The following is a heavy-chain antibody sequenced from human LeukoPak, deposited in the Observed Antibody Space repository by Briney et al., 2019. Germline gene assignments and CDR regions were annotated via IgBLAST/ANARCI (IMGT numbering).Heavy chain of an antibody. CDR2: INSSSSYK. J-gene: IGHJ4*02. V-gene: IGHV3-21*04. Sequence: GGSLRLSCAASGFTLSSYSRKWVRQAPGKGLEGVAAINSSSSYKYYADAVKGRSTISRHRQKKSLYVQTNDQRAKDTAVYYCARDSSGVDNDFDYWGQGTLVTVSS. D-gene: IGHD1-26*01. CDR3: ARDSSGVDNDFDY. CDR1: GFTLSSYS.